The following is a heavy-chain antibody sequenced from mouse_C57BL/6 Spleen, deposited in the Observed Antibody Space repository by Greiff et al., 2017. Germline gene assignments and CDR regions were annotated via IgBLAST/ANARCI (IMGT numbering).Heavy chain of an antibody. J-gene: IGHJ1*03. CDR3: ASGGYDYGMV. CDR1: GYTFTSYW. Sequence: QVQLKQPGAELVRPGSSVKLSCKASGYTFTSYWMDWVKQRPGQGLEWIGNIYPSDSETHYNQKFKDKATLTVDKSSSTAYMQLSSLTSEDSAVYYCASGGYDYGMVWGTGTTVTVSS. V-gene: IGHV1-61*01. CDR2: IYPSDSET. D-gene: IGHD2-4*01.